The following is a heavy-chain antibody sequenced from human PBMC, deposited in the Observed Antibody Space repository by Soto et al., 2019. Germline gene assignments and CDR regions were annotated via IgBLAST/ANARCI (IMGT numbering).Heavy chain of an antibody. CDR3: ASWAGARPSPYYYYGMDV. CDR1: GYSFTSYW. CDR2: IYPGDSDT. D-gene: IGHD1-26*01. Sequence: GESLKISCKGSGYSFTSYWIDWVRQMPGKGLEWMGIIYPGDSDTRYSPSFQGQVTISADKSISTAYLQMNSLREEDTAVYYCASWAGARPSPYYYYGMDVWGQGTTVTVSS. J-gene: IGHJ6*02. V-gene: IGHV5-51*01.